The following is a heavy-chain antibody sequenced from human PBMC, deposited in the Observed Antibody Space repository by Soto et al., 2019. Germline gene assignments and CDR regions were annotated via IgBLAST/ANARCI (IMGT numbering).Heavy chain of an antibody. V-gene: IGHV1-3*01. CDR1: GYTFTSYA. CDR3: ARGYSGPFNWFDP. Sequence: QVQLVQSGAEVKKPGASVKVSCKASGYTFTSYAMQWVRQAPGQRLEWMGWINAGNGNTKYSQKFQGRVTITRDTSASTAYMELSSLRSEDTAVYYCARGYSGPFNWFDPWGQGTLVTVSS. J-gene: IGHJ5*02. CDR2: INAGNGNT. D-gene: IGHD1-26*01.